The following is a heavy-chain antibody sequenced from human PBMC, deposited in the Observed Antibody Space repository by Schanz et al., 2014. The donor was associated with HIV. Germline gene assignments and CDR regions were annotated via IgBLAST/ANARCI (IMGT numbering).Heavy chain of an antibody. V-gene: IGHV3-33*08. CDR1: GFTFSKYG. Sequence: QVQLVESGGGVVQPGRSLRLSCEASGFTFSKYGMHWVRQAPGKGLEWVAVIWYDGSNKYYADSVKGRFTISRDNSKNTLYLQMNSLRADDTAVYYCARGSGPYYYYYGMDVWGQGTTVTVS. CDR3: ARGSGPYYYYYGMDV. D-gene: IGHD3-10*01. CDR2: IWYDGSNK. J-gene: IGHJ6*02.